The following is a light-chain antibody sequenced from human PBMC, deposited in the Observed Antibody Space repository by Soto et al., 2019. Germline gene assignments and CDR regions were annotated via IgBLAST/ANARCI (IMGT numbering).Light chain of an antibody. CDR1: QSISSW. Sequence: DIQMTQSPSTLSASVGDRVTITCRASQSISSWLGWYQQRPGKAPNLLIYKASTLESGVPSRFSGSASGTEFTLTISSLQPDDFATYYCHQYNTCPYTFGQGTTLEIK. J-gene: IGKJ2*01. V-gene: IGKV1-5*03. CDR3: HQYNTCPYT. CDR2: KAS.